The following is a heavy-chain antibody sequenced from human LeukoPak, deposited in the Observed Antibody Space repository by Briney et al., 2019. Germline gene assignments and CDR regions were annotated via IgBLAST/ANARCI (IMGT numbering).Heavy chain of an antibody. CDR1: SGSINRYY. V-gene: IGHV4-4*07. J-gene: IGHJ4*02. D-gene: IGHD3-16*01. CDR3: ARHGYTASHYFLDY. Sequence: SSETLSLICTVSSGSINRYYWGWVRQPAGRGLEWIGRIYTTGKTDYNPSLESRLTMSVDASKRQFSLNLTSVTAADTAIYFCARHGYTASHYFLDYWSQGTLVTVSS. CDR2: IYTTGKT.